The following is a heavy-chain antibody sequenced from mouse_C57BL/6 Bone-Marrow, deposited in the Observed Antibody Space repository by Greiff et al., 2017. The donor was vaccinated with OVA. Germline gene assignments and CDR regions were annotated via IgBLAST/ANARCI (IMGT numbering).Heavy chain of an antibody. CDR3: ARSYYGSSYWYFDV. D-gene: IGHD1-1*01. CDR1: GYTFTDYY. V-gene: IGHV1-75*01. CDR2: IFPGSGST. J-gene: IGHJ1*03. Sequence: QVQLQQSGPELVKPGASVKISCKASGYTFTDYYINWVKQRPGQGLEWIGWIFPGSGSTYYNEKFKGKATLTVDKSSSTAYMQLSSLTSEDSAVYYCARSYYGSSYWYFDVWGTGTTVTVSS.